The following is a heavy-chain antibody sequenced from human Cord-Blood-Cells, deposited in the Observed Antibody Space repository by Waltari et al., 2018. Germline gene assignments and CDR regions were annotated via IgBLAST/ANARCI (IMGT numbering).Heavy chain of an antibody. CDR1: GYTLTELS. CDR3: ATEGYSSGWYDY. D-gene: IGHD6-19*01. J-gene: IGHJ4*02. Sequence: QVQLVQSGAEVKKPGDSVKVSCKVSGYTLTELSMNWVRQAPGKGRGWMGGFVPEDGETIYAQKIQGGVTMTDDATTDTAYMELSSLRSEDTAVYYCATEGYSSGWYDYWGQGTLVTVSS. V-gene: IGHV1-24*01. CDR2: FVPEDGET.